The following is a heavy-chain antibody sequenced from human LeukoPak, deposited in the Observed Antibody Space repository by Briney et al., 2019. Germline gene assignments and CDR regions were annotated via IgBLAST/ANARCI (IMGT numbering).Heavy chain of an antibody. CDR3: AREVYYCSSTLCSPYYFDY. J-gene: IGHJ4*02. CDR2: IYYSGST. V-gene: IGHV4-59*12. Sequence: SETLSLTCTVSGGSISSYYWSWIRQPPGKGLEWIGYIYYSGSTNYNPSLKSRVTISVDTSKNQFSLKLSSVTAADTAVYYCAREVYYCSSTLCSPYYFDYWGQGTLVTVSS. D-gene: IGHD2-2*01. CDR1: GGSISSYY.